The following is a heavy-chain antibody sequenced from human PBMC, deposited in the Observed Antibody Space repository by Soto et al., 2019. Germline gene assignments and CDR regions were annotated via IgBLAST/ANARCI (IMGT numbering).Heavy chain of an antibody. D-gene: IGHD3-16*02. V-gene: IGHV3-48*02. CDR1: GFTFSSYS. Sequence: GGSLRLSCAASGFTFSSYSMNWVRQAPGKGLEWVSYISSSSSTIYYADSVKGRFTISRDNAKNSLYLQMYSLRDEDTAVYYCAKALGELSPESYDYWGQGTLVTVSS. CDR3: AKALGELSPESYDY. CDR2: ISSSSSTI. J-gene: IGHJ4*02.